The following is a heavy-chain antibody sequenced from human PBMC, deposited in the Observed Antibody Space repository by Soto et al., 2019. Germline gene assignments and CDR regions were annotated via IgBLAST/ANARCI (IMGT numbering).Heavy chain of an antibody. CDR2: IHPSGDT. CDR1: GYKFTTYF. J-gene: IGHJ1*01. CDR3: VRRYCTTTPCSGDFQH. V-gene: IGHV1-46*01. Sequence: QVQLVQSGAEVKKPGASVKVACKASGYKFTTYFIHWVRQAPRQGLEWMGMIHPSGDTGYGQKFRGRVTMTIDTSTTTAYMELRNLTSEDTAIYFSVRRYCTTTPCSGDFQHWGQGTLVTVSS. D-gene: IGHD2-8*01.